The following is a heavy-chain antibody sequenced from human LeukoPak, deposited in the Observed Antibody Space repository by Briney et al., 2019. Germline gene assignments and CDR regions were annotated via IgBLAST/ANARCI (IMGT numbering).Heavy chain of an antibody. CDR1: GGSISSYY. CDR3: ARGWKEPRSLDPYWYSDL. CDR2: IYTSGST. Sequence: SETLSLTCTVSGGSISSYYWSWIRQPAGKGLEWIGRIYTSGSTNYNPSLKSRVTMSVDTSKNQFSLTLSPLTAAATAVYYCARGWKEPRSLDPYWYSDLWGRGTLVTVSS. D-gene: IGHD1-14*01. J-gene: IGHJ2*01. V-gene: IGHV4-4*07.